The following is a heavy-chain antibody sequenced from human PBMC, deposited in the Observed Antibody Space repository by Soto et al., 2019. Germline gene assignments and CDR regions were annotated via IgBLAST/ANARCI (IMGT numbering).Heavy chain of an antibody. J-gene: IGHJ6*02. CDR1: GGSISSGDYY. CDR3: ARVSGIYYYGMDV. V-gene: IGHV4-39*07. Sequence: TSEILSLTCTVSGGSISSGDYYWIWIRQPPGKGLEWIGEINHSGSTNYNPSLKSRVTISVDTSKNQFSLKLSSVTAADTAVYYCARVSGIYYYGMDVWGQGTTVTVS. D-gene: IGHD3-10*01. CDR2: INHSGST.